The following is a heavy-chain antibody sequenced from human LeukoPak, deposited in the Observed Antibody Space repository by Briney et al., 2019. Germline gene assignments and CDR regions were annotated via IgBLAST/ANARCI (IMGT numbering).Heavy chain of an antibody. D-gene: IGHD4-23*01. Sequence: SQALSLTCTVSGGSINSGSYYWSWIRQPAGKGLEWVGRIYSIGGPDYNPSLRNRVTISVDSSKNQFSLKLTSVTVADTAVYYCARDRGPTVVTLDYWGQGTLVTVSS. CDR3: ARDRGPTVVTLDY. V-gene: IGHV4-61*02. J-gene: IGHJ4*02. CDR1: GGSINSGSYY. CDR2: IYSIGGP.